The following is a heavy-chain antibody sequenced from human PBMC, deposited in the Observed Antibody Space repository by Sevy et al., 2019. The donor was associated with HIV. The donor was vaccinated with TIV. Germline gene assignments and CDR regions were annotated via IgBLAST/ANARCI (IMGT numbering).Heavy chain of an antibody. J-gene: IGHJ4*02. CDR1: GFTFDDYT. CDR3: AKANIVGATVDYFDY. D-gene: IGHD1-26*01. CDR2: ISWDGGST. V-gene: IGHV3-43*01. Sequence: GGSLRLSCAASGFTFDDYTMHWVRQAPGKGLEWVSLISWDGGSTYYAYSVKGRFTISRDNSKNSLYLQKNSLRTEDTALYYCAKANIVGATVDYFDYWGQGTLVTVSS.